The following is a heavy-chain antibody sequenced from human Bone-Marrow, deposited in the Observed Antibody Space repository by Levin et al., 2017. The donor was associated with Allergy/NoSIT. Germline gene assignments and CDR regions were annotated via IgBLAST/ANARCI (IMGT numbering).Heavy chain of an antibody. CDR1: GFSFDTYA. CDR3: AKSGARIVVAGRYHFDS. J-gene: IGHJ4*02. Sequence: LSLTCAASGFSFDTYAMNWVRQPPGKGLEWVAGIGNSGGNIYYADSVTGRFTISRDNSRDTVFLQMNNLRVDDTAIYYCAKSGARIVVAGRYHFDSWGRGALVTVAS. CDR2: IGNSGGNI. D-gene: IGHD6-19*01. V-gene: IGHV3-23*01.